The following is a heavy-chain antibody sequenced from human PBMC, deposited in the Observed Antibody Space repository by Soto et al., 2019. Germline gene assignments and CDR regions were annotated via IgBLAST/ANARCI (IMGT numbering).Heavy chain of an antibody. CDR1: GGTFSSYA. CDR3: ARDRDSSGYYYRMVFDI. Sequence: QVQLVQSGAEVKKPGSSVKVSCKASGGTFSSYAISWVRQAPGQGLEWMGGIIPIFGTANYAQKFQGRGTITADESTSTAYMELSSLRSEDTAVYYCARDRDSSGYYYRMVFDIWGQGTMVTVSS. D-gene: IGHD3-22*01. CDR2: IIPIFGTA. V-gene: IGHV1-69*12. J-gene: IGHJ3*02.